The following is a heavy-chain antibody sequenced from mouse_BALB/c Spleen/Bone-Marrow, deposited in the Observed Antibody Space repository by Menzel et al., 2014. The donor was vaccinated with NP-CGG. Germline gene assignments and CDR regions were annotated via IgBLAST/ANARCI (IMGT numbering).Heavy chain of an antibody. CDR3: ASYYYGSSLFAY. CDR2: IDPANGNT. Sequence: VQLQQSGAELVKPGASVKLPCTASGFNIKDTYMHWVKQRPEQGLEWIGRIDPANGNTKYDPKFQGKATITADTSSNTAYLQLSSLTSEDTAVYYCASYYYGSSLFAYWGQGTLVTASA. J-gene: IGHJ3*01. D-gene: IGHD1-1*01. V-gene: IGHV14-3*02. CDR1: GFNIKDTY.